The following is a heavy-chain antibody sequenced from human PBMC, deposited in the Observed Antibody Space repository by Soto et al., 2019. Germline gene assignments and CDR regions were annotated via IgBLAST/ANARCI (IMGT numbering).Heavy chain of an antibody. Sequence: QLLLHESGPGLVKPSETLSLTCTVSDGSVTSSSYYWGWIRQPPGQGLEWLGSIFYDVTTYYNPSIKRRLSISGDKSKTQFSLKLTSVTAADTYVYYCFSVPRQGGISYALDSWGHGTLVTVSS. CDR3: FSVPRQGGISYALDS. J-gene: IGHJ5*01. D-gene: IGHD1-26*01. CDR1: DGSVTSSSYY. V-gene: IGHV4-39*01. CDR2: IFYDVTT.